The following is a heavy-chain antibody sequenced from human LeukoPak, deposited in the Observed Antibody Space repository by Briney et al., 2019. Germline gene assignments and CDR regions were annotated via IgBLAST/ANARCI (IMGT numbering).Heavy chain of an antibody. CDR3: AKGAVAASGYFQH. Sequence: GGSLRLSCAASGFTFDDYAMHWVRQAPGKGLEWVSGISWNSGSIGYADSVKGRFTISRDNAKNSLYLQMNSPRAEDTALYYCAKGAVAASGYFQHWGQGTLVTVSS. J-gene: IGHJ1*01. CDR2: ISWNSGSI. CDR1: GFTFDDYA. D-gene: IGHD6-19*01. V-gene: IGHV3-9*01.